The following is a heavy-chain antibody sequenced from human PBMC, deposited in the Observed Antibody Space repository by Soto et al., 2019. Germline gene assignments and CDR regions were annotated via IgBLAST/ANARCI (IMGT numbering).Heavy chain of an antibody. V-gene: IGHV3-9*01. D-gene: IGHD3-22*01. CDR3: AKGGKYYYDSSVSRDYFDY. J-gene: IGHJ4*02. CDR2: INWNSNDI. CDR1: GFTFDDYA. Sequence: EVQLVDSGGGLVQPGRSLRLSCAASGFTFDDYAMHWVRQAPGKGLEWVAGINWNSNDIDYADSVKGRFTISRDNAKNSLYLQMDSLRAEDTALYYCAKGGKYYYDSSVSRDYFDYWGQGTLVNVSS.